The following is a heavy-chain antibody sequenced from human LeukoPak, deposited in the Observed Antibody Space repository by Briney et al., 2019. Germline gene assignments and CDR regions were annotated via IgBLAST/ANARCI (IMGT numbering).Heavy chain of an antibody. CDR1: GFTFSSYA. V-gene: IGHV3-64*01. CDR3: ARGQGVYSGYDWAFDI. J-gene: IGHJ3*02. D-gene: IGHD5-12*01. Sequence: PGGSLRLSCAASGFTFSSYAMHWVRQAPGKGLEYVSAISSNGGSTYYANSVKGIFTISRDNYKKTLYLQMGSLRAEDMAVYYCARGQGVYSGYDWAFDIWGEGTMVTVSS. CDR2: ISSNGGST.